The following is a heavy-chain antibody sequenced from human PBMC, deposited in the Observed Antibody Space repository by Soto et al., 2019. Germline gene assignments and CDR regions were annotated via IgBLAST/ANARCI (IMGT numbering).Heavy chain of an antibody. J-gene: IGHJ4*02. CDR2: SRNKANSYST. V-gene: IGHV3-72*01. Sequence: EVQLVASGGGLVQPGGSLSLSCAASGFTFSDHYMDWVRQAPGKGLEWVGRSRNKANSYSTEYAASVKGRFTISRDESKNSQYLQMNSLKTEDTAVYYCARFSGSYTRGLDYWGQGTLVTVSS. D-gene: IGHD1-26*01. CDR3: ARFSGSYTRGLDY. CDR1: GFTFSDHY.